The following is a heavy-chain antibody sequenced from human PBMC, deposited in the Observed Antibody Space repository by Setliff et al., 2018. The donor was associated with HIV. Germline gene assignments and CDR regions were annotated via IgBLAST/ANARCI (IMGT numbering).Heavy chain of an antibody. D-gene: IGHD6-13*01. Sequence: PGGSLRLSCAASGFTFTNYAMHWVRQAPGKGLEWVAVLSYDGNHYYYADSVKGRFSISRDNSKNTLYLQMNSLRVEDTAVYYCAESSMYSSPYYFDYWGQGTLVTVS. CDR3: AESSMYSSPYYFDY. J-gene: IGHJ4*02. V-gene: IGHV3-30-3*01. CDR1: GFTFTNYA. CDR2: LSYDGNHY.